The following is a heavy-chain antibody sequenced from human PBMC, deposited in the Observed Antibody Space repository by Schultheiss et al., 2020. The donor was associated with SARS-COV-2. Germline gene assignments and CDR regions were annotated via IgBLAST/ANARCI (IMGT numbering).Heavy chain of an antibody. CDR2: ISGSGGST. D-gene: IGHD3-16*02. CDR1: GFTFRDYF. J-gene: IGHJ5*02. Sequence: GGSLRLSCAASGFTFRDYFMHWLRQAPGKGLEWVSAISGSGGSTYYADSVKGRFTISRDNSKNTLYLQMNSLRAEDTAVYYCVREDYAWGSYRNFDPWGQGTLVTVSS. CDR3: VREDYAWGSYRNFDP. V-gene: IGHV3-23*01.